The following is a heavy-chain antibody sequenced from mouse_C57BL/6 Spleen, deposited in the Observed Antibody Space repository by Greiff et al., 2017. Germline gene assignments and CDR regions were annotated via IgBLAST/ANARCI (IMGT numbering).Heavy chain of an antibody. CDR2: INPGSGGT. CDR3: GRFRSSGYDY. D-gene: IGHD3-2*02. Sequence: VQLQQSGAELVRPGASVKVSCKASGYAFTNYLIEWVKQRPGQGLEWIGVINPGSGGTNYNEKFKGKATLTADKSTSTAYMQLSSLTSEDSAVYFCGRFRSSGYDYWGPGTTLTVSS. J-gene: IGHJ2*01. V-gene: IGHV1-54*01. CDR1: GYAFTNYL.